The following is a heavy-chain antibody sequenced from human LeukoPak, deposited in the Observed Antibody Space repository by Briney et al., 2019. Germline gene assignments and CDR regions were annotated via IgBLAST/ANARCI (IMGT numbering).Heavy chain of an antibody. D-gene: IGHD4-17*01. V-gene: IGHV3-66*01. CDR1: GFTVSSNY. J-gene: IGHJ4*02. CDR3: ARGSTVTTDYFDY. CDR2: IYSGGST. Sequence: GGSLRLSCAASGFTVSSNYMSWVRQAPGKGLEWVSVIYSGGSTYYADSVKGRFTISRDNSKNTLYLQMNSLRAGDTAVYYCARGSTVTTDYFDYWGQGTLVTVSS.